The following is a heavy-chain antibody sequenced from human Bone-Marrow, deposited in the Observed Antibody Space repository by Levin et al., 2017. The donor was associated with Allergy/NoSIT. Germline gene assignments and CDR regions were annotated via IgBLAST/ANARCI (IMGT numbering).Heavy chain of an antibody. V-gene: IGHV1-8*01. J-gene: IGHJ4*02. CDR1: GYTFTSYD. CDR3: ARDAMVRGVIADY. D-gene: IGHD3-10*01. Sequence: ASVKVSCKASGYTFTSYDINWVRQATGQGLEWMGWMNPNSGNTGYAQKFQGRVTMTRNTSISTAYMELSSLRSEDTAVYYCARDAMVRGVIADYWGQGTLVTVSS. CDR2: MNPNSGNT.